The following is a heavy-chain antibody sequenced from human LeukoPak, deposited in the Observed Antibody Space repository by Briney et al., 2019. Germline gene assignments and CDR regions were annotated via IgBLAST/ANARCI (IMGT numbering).Heavy chain of an antibody. CDR2: ISYYGSNK. CDR3: ARGLGGSYGY. CDR1: GFTFSSYA. Sequence: PGGSLRLSCAASGFTFSSYAMHWVRQAPGKGLEWVAVISYYGSNKYYADSVKGRFTISRDNSKNTLYLQMNSLRAEDTAVYYCARGLGGSYGYWGQGTLVTVSS. V-gene: IGHV3-30-3*01. D-gene: IGHD1-26*01. J-gene: IGHJ4*02.